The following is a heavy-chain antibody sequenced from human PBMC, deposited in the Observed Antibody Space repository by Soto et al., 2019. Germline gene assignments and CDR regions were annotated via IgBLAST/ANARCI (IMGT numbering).Heavy chain of an antibody. J-gene: IGHJ4*02. CDR1: GFTFSSNW. D-gene: IGHD6-19*01. CDR3: ATGSGWYSPDY. CDR2: IDNDGSSR. V-gene: IGHV3-74*01. Sequence: EVQLVESGGGLVQPGGSLRLSCAASGFTFSSNWMHWVRQGPGKGLVWVSRIDNDGSSRDYADSVKGRFTISRDNAENTLYLEISSLRAEDTAVYYCATGSGWYSPDYWGQGTLVTVSS.